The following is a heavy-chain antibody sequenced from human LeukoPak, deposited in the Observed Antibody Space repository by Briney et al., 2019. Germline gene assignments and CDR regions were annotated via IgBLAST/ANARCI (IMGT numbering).Heavy chain of an antibody. D-gene: IGHD5-18*01. CDR1: GFAFSSYW. CDR2: INSDGSRT. V-gene: IGHV3-74*01. Sequence: PGGSLRLSCAASGFAFSSYWMHWVRHAPGKGLVWVSRINSDGSRTRYADSVKRRFTISRDSAKNTLYLQMNSLRAEDTAVYYCVRDGYSYGIMLAFDIWGLGTRVTVSS. CDR3: VRDGYSYGIMLAFDI. J-gene: IGHJ3*02.